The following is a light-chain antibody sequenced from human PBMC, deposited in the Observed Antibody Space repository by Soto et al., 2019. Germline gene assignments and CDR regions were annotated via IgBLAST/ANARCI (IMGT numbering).Light chain of an antibody. CDR1: QSVSSN. J-gene: IGKJ3*01. Sequence: EIVMTQSPATLSMSPGERATLSCRASQSVSSNLAWYQHKPGQAPRLLIYGASTRATDIPARFSGSGSGTEFTLTISSLQSEDFAVYYCQQDNNWPFTFGPGTKVDIK. CDR2: GAS. CDR3: QQDNNWPFT. V-gene: IGKV3-15*01.